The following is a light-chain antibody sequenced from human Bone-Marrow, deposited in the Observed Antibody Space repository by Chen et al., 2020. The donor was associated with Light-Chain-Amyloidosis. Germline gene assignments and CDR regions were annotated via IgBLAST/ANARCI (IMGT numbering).Light chain of an antibody. J-gene: IGLJ3*02. V-gene: IGLV2-23*02. CDR2: EVS. Sequence: QSALTQPASVSGSPGQSITISCTGTSSDVGSYNLVSWYQQHPGKAPKLMIYEVSKRPSGVSNRCSGPKSGNTASLTISGLQAEDEADYYCCSYAGSSTWVFGGGTKLTVL. CDR3: CSYAGSSTWV. CDR1: SSDVGSYNL.